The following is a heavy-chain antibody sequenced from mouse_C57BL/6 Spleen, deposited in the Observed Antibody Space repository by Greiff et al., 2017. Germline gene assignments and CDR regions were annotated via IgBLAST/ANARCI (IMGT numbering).Heavy chain of an antibody. V-gene: IGHV5-4*03. J-gene: IGHJ2*01. Sequence: EVMLVESGGGLVKPGGSLKLSCAASGFTFSSYAMSWVRLTPEKSLEWVATIRDCGSYTYYPDNVKGRFTISIDNAKNNLYLQMSHLKSEDTAIYYCAQLTGTGWGQGTTLTVSS. CDR3: AQLTGTG. CDR2: IRDCGSYT. CDR1: GFTFSSYA. D-gene: IGHD4-1*01.